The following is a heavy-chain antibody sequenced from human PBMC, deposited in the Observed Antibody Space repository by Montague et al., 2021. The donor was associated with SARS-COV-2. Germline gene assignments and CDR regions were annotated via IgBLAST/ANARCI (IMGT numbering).Heavy chain of an antibody. J-gene: IGHJ5*02. CDR2: IYYSGTT. CDR1: GGSMSSSDYY. V-gene: IGHV4-39*01. D-gene: IGHD3-9*01. CDR3: ACLHDIPSHWFDP. Sequence: SETLSLTCTVSGGSMSSSDYYWAWIRQPPGKGLEWIGNIYYSGTTYYSGTTNYNPSLRSRVTISVESSKNQFSLKLSSVTAADTAVYYCACLHDIPSHWFDPGGQGTLATVSS.